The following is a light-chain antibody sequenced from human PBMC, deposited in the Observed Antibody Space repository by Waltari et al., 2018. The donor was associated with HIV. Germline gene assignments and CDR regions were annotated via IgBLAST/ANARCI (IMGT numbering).Light chain of an antibody. CDR1: SSDVGGYNF. CDR2: EVS. Sequence: QSALTQPPSASGSPGQSVTISCTGTSSDVGGYNFVSWYQQHPGKAPKLMIFEVSKRPSGVPDRCSGSKPASTASLTVSGLQAEDEADYYCSSYAGSNNLVFGGGTKLTVL. V-gene: IGLV2-8*01. J-gene: IGLJ2*01. CDR3: SSYAGSNNLV.